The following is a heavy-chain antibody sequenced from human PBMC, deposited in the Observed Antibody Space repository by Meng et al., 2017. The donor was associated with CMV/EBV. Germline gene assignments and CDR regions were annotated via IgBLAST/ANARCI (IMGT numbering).Heavy chain of an antibody. V-gene: IGHV3-21*01. J-gene: IGHJ4*02. CDR1: GFIFSSDS. CDR2: ISSSSSYI. Sequence: GESLKISWAASGFIFSSDSMNWVRQAPGKGLEWVSSISSSSSYIYYADSVKGRFTISRDNTKNLLYLQMNSLRAEDTAVHYCARGLQGLGLVPYGFWSGYYTDFDYWGQGTLVTVSS. D-gene: IGHD3-3*01. CDR3: ARGLQGLGLVPYGFWSGYYTDFDY.